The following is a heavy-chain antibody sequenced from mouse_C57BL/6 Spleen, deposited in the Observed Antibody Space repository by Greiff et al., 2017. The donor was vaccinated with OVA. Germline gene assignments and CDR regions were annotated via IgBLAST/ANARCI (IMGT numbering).Heavy chain of an antibody. V-gene: IGHV1-64*01. CDR1: GYTFTSYW. Sequence: VQLQQPGAELVKPGASVKLSCKASGYTFTSYWMHWVKQRPGQGLEWIGMIHPNSGSTNYNEKFKSKATLTVDKSSSTAYMQLSSLTSEDSAVYYCARPTGRGAWFAYWGQVTLVTVSA. D-gene: IGHD4-1*01. CDR3: ARPTGRGAWFAY. CDR2: IHPNSGST. J-gene: IGHJ3*01.